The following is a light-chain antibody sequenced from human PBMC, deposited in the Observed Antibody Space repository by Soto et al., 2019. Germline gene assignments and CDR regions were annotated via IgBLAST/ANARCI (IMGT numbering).Light chain of an antibody. J-gene: IGLJ1*01. CDR1: SSNIETNT. CDR2: SNN. Sequence: ALTQPPSASGTPGQRVTISCSGSSSNIETNTVSWFQQLPRTAPKLLIYSNNQRPSGVPDRFSGSKSGTSASLAISGLQSEDEADYYCAAWDDSLNGPHYVFGTGTKVTVL. V-gene: IGLV1-44*01. CDR3: AAWDDSLNGPHYV.